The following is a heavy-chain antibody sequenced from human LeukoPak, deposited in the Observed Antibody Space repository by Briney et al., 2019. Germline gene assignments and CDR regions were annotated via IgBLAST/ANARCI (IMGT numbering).Heavy chain of an antibody. CDR3: ARTHYSSTWYYFDY. Sequence: GGSLRLSCAASGSTFENHNMNWVRQAPGKGLEWVSYISTSSDIAYYADSVKGRFTISRDNAKNSVYLQMDSLRVDDTAVYYCARTHYSSTWYYFDYWGQGTPVSVSS. CDR2: ISTSSDIA. J-gene: IGHJ4*02. V-gene: IGHV3-48*01. CDR1: GSTFENHN. D-gene: IGHD6-13*01.